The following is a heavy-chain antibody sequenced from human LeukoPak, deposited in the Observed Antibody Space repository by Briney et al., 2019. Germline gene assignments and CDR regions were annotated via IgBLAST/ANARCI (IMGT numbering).Heavy chain of an antibody. CDR2: SNWNSGRV. J-gene: IGHJ4*02. CDR1: GFTFDNYA. CDR3: AKGAGYEQESRLEY. D-gene: IGHD2-2*03. Sequence: GRSLTLSCAASGFTFDNYAMHWVRQAPGKGLVWVSGSNWNSGRVGYADSVKGRFTISRDNAKNSLYLQMNSLRGEDTALYYCAKGAGYEQESRLEYWGQGALVTVSS. V-gene: IGHV3-9*01.